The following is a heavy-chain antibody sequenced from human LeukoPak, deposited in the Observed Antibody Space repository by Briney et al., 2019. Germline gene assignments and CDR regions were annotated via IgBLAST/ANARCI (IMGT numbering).Heavy chain of an antibody. D-gene: IGHD2-2*02. J-gene: IGHJ4*02. CDR2: IKSKTDGGTT. CDR1: GFTFSNAW. V-gene: IGHV3-15*01. CDR3: TTRVQQLNPIAGY. Sequence: GGSLRLSCAASGFTFSNAWMSWVRQAPGKGLECVGRIKSKTDGGTTDYAAPVKGRFTISRDDSKNTLYLQMNSLKTEDTAVYYCTTRVQQLNPIAGYWGQGTLVTVSS.